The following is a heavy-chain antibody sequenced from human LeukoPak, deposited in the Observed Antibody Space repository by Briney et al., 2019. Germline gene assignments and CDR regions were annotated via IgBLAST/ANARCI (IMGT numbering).Heavy chain of an antibody. V-gene: IGHV3-73*01. Sequence: GGSLRLSCAASGFTFSGSAMHWVRQASGKGLEWVGRIRSKANGYATAYTASVKGRFTISRDDSKNTAYLQMNSLKTEDTAVYYCARDRSQGWDSSGYYPDAFVLWGQGTRVTVSS. D-gene: IGHD3-22*01. CDR3: ARDRSQGWDSSGYYPDAFVL. CDR1: GFTFSGSA. J-gene: IGHJ3*01. CDR2: IRSKANGYAT.